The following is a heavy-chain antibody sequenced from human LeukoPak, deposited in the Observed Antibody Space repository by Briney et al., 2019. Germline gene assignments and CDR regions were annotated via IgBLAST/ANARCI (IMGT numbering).Heavy chain of an antibody. Sequence: PSETLSLTCTVSSGSISTSNYYWGWVRQPPGKGLEWIGEINHSGSTNYNPSLKSRVTISVDTSKNQFSLKLSSVTAADTAVYYCARRVVRGVRGAFDIWGQGTMVTVSS. CDR3: ARRVVRGVRGAFDI. J-gene: IGHJ3*02. CDR2: INHSGST. CDR1: SGSISTSNYY. V-gene: IGHV4-39*07. D-gene: IGHD3-10*01.